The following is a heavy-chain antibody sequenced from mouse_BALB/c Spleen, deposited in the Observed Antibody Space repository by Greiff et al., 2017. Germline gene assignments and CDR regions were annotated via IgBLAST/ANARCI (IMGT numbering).Heavy chain of an antibody. D-gene: IGHD4-1*01. CDR3: TRCLTGTSFDY. J-gene: IGHJ2*01. Sequence: EVQLQQSGTVLARPGASVKMSCKASGYTFTSYWMHWVKQRPGQGLEWIGAIYPGNSDTSYNQKFKGKAKLTAVTSTSTAYMELSSLTNEDSAVYYCTRCLTGTSFDYWGQGTTLTVSS. V-gene: IGHV1-5*01. CDR2: IYPGNSDT. CDR1: GYTFTSYW.